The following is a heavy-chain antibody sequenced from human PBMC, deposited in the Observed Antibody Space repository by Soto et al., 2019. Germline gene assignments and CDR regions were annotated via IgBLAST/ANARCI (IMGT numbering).Heavy chain of an antibody. Sequence: GGSLRLSCAASEFTFSSDCMHWVRQAPGKGLEWVAVIWYDGSNKYYADSVKGRFTISRDNSKNTLYLQMNSLRAEDTAVYYCATGEFDLDYGSGSQLDYWGQGTLVTVSS. D-gene: IGHD3-10*01. CDR2: IWYDGSNK. V-gene: IGHV3-33*01. J-gene: IGHJ4*02. CDR1: EFTFSSDC. CDR3: ATGEFDLDYGSGSQLDY.